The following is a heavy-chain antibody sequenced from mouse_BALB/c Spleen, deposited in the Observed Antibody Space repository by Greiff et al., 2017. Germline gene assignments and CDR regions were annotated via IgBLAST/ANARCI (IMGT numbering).Heavy chain of an antibody. CDR2: IDPENGNT. Sequence: VQLQQSGAELVRPGALVKLSCKASGFNIKDYYMHWVKQRPEQGLEWIGWIDPENGNTIYDPKFQGKASITADTSSNTAYLQLSSLTSEDTAVCYCDRYYGSSSTDYWGQGTTLTVSS. D-gene: IGHD1-1*01. J-gene: IGHJ2*01. V-gene: IGHV14-1*02. CDR1: GFNIKDYY. CDR3: DRYYGSSSTDY.